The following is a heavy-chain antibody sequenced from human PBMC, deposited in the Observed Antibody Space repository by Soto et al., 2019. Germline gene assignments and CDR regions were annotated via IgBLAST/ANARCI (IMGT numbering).Heavy chain of an antibody. CDR1: GGSFSGYY. D-gene: IGHD1-26*01. J-gene: IGHJ4*02. CDR3: ARGWERAHTYYDY. CDR2: INHSGST. Sequence: SETLSLTCAVYGGSFSGYYWSWIRQPPGKGLEWIGEINHSGSTNYNPSLKSRVTISVDTSKNQFSLKLSSVTAAETAVYYCARGWERAHTYYDYWGQGTLVTVSS. V-gene: IGHV4-34*01.